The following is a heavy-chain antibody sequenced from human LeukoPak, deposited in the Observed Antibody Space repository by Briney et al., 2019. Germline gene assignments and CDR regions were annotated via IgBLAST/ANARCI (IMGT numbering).Heavy chain of an antibody. CDR2: IYHSGST. CDR1: GGSISSGGYS. CDR3: ARVSGDYGGEGWFDP. V-gene: IGHV4-30-2*01. J-gene: IGHJ5*02. D-gene: IGHD4-23*01. Sequence: PSETLSLTCAVSGGSISSGGYSWSWIRQPPGKGLEWIGYIYHSGSTYYNPSLKSRVTISVDRSKNQFSLKLSSVTAADTAVYYCARVSGDYGGEGWFDPWGQGTLVTVSS.